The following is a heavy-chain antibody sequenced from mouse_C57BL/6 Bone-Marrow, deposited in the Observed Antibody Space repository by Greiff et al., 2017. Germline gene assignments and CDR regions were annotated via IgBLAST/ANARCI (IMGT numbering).Heavy chain of an antibody. D-gene: IGHD2-3*01. CDR2: IDPSDSYT. V-gene: IGHV1-69*01. Sequence: QVQLQQPGAELVMPGASVKLSCKASGYTFTSYWMHWVKQRPGQGLEWIGEIDPSDSYTNYNQKFKGKTTLTVDKSSSTAYMQLSSLTSEDSAVYYCARCGYYSWFAYWCQGTLVTVSA. CDR3: ARCGYYSWFAY. CDR1: GYTFTSYW. J-gene: IGHJ3*01.